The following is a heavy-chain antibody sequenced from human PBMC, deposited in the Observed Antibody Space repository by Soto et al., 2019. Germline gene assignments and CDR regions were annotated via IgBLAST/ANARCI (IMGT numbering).Heavy chain of an antibody. D-gene: IGHD2-2*02. CDR2: ISAYNGNT. J-gene: IGHJ5*02. Sequence: ASVKVSCKASGYTFTSYGISWVRQAPGQGLEWMGWISAYNGNTNYAQKLQGRVTMTTDTSTSTAYMELRSLRSDDTAVYYCARDLVPAALPQNWLDHWGQGTLVTSPQ. V-gene: IGHV1-18*04. CDR1: GYTFTSYG. CDR3: ARDLVPAALPQNWLDH.